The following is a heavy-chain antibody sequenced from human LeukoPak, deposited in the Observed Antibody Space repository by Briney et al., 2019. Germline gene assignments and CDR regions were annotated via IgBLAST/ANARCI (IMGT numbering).Heavy chain of an antibody. Sequence: GGSLRLSCAASGFTFSSYWMSWVRQAPGKGLEWVANIKQDGSEKYYVDSVKGRFTISRDNAKNSLYLQMNSLRAEDTAVYYCARGPRFFTGGGVPYYYYYYMDVWGKGTTVTVSS. V-gene: IGHV3-7*01. D-gene: IGHD3-16*01. J-gene: IGHJ6*03. CDR1: GFTFSSYW. CDR3: ARGPRFFTGGGVPYYYYYYMDV. CDR2: IKQDGSEK.